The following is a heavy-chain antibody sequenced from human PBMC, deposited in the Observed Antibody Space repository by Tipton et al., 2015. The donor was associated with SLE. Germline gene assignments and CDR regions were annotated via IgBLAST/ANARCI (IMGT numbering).Heavy chain of an antibody. J-gene: IGHJ4*02. CDR3: ARAFPYRTLDY. CDR2: IYYSGST. D-gene: IGHD2-21*01. CDR1: GGSISSSSYY. Sequence: TLSLTCTVSGGSISSSSYYWGWIRQPPGKGLEWIGSIYYSGSTYHNPSLKSRVTISVDTSKNQFSLKLSSVTAADTAVYYCARAFPYRTLDYWGQGTLVTVSS. V-gene: IGHV4-39*07.